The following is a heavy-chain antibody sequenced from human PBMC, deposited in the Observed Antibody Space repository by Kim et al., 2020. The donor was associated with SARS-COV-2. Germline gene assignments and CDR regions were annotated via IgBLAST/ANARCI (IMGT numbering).Heavy chain of an antibody. J-gene: IGHJ4*02. D-gene: IGHD3-10*01. Sequence: SETLSLTCAVYGGSFSGYYWSWIRQPPGKGLEWIGEINHSGSTNYNPSLKSRVTISVATSKTQFSLKLSSVTAAATAVYYCARGGYYYVSGSYGGGLYFDYWGQGTLVTVSS. V-gene: IGHV4-34*01. CDR1: GGSFSGYY. CDR3: ARGGYYYVSGSYGGGLYFDY. CDR2: INHSGST.